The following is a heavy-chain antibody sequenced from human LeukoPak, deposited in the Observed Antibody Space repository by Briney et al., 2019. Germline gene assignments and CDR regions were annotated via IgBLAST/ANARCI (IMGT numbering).Heavy chain of an antibody. CDR2: ISYDGSNK. V-gene: IGHV3-30*04. Sequence: PGGSLRLSCAASGFTFTTYAMHWVRQAPGKGLEWVAIISYDGSNKYYADSVKGRFTISRDNSKNTLYVLMNSLRAEDTAVYYCARGSGAYCGGDCFFDSWGQGTLVTVSS. J-gene: IGHJ4*02. D-gene: IGHD2-21*02. CDR3: ARGSGAYCGGDCFFDS. CDR1: GFTFTTYA.